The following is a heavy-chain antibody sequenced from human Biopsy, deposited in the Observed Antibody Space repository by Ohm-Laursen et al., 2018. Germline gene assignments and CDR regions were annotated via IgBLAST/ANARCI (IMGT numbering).Heavy chain of an antibody. CDR3: ARTIMVGGVILNYFDY. Sequence: GSLRLSCSASGFTFSNAWMSWVRQAPGKGLDWVSIIFAGGGRTYYADSVKGRFTISRDISENTVSLQMNSLRAEDTAVYYCARTIMVGGVILNYFDYWGQGTLVTVSS. CDR2: IFAGGGRT. V-gene: IGHV3-53*01. CDR1: GFTFSNAW. D-gene: IGHD3-10*01. J-gene: IGHJ4*02.